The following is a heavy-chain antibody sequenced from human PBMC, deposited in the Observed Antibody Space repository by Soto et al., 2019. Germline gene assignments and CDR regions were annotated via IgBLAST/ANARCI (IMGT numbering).Heavy chain of an antibody. V-gene: IGHV3-23*01. D-gene: IGHD6-13*01. CDR1: GFTFSNYA. CDR2: ISGSGGST. Sequence: EVQLLESGGGLVQPGGSLRLSCAASGFTFSNYAVTWVRQAPGKGLEWVSTISGSGGSTYYADSVTGRFTISRDNSKNPLYLQMNSLRAEDTAVYSGAKEQGSRWYEIDYWGQGTLVTVSS. CDR3: AKEQGSRWYEIDY. J-gene: IGHJ4*02.